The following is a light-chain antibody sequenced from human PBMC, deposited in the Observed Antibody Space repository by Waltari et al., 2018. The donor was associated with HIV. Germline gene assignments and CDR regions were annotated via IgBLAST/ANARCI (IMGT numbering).Light chain of an antibody. V-gene: IGLV2-8*01. Sequence: SVTISCTGISSDVGGYKYVSWYQHHPGKAPKLMIYEDNRRPSGVPDRFSGSKSGNTASLTVSGLQADDEADYYCSSYAGTNRLFGGGTKLTVL. J-gene: IGLJ2*01. CDR1: SSDVGGYKY. CDR3: SSYAGTNRL. CDR2: EDN.